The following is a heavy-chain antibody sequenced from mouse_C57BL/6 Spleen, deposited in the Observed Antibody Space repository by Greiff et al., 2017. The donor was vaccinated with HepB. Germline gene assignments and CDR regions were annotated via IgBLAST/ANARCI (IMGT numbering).Heavy chain of an antibody. Sequence: EVKLMESGGGLVQPKGSLKLSCAASGFGFNTYAMNWVRQAPGKGLEWVARIRSKSNNYATYYADSVKDRFTISRDDSESMLYLQMNNLKTEDTAMYYCVRQGGNSFDYWGQGTTLTVSS. J-gene: IGHJ2*01. CDR3: VRQGGNSFDY. D-gene: IGHD2-1*01. CDR1: GFGFNTYA. V-gene: IGHV10-1*01. CDR2: IRSKSNNYAT.